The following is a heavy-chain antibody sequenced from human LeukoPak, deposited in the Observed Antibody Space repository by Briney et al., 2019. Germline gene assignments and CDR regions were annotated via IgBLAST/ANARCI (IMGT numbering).Heavy chain of an antibody. Sequence: PGGSLRLSCAASGFVFSDYVMHWVRQAPGKGLEWIGSVYYTGTTYYSPSLKSRLTISVDTSKYQFSLKVSSVTAADTAIYYCARRDNYGGNPVLDYWGQGTLVTVSS. CDR3: ARRDNYGGNPVLDY. CDR2: VYYTGTT. V-gene: IGHV4-38-2*01. CDR1: GFVFSDYV. D-gene: IGHD4-23*01. J-gene: IGHJ4*02.